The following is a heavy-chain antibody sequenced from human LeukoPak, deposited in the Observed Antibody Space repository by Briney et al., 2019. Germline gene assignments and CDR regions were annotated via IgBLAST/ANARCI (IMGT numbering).Heavy chain of an antibody. CDR2: INPRSGST. CDR3: AREGDAYKDFDY. CDR1: GYTFINYF. Sequence: ASVKVSCKASGYTFINYFIHWVRQAPGQGLEWMGVINPRSGSTTYAQNFQGTVTMTRDTSTSTVYVELSSLRSEDTAVYYCAREGDAYKDFDYWGQGTLATVSS. J-gene: IGHJ4*02. D-gene: IGHD5-24*01. V-gene: IGHV1-46*01.